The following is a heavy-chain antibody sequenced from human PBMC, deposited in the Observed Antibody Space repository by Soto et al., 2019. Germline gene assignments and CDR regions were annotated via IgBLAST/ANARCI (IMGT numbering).Heavy chain of an antibody. Sequence: ASVKVSCKASAYTFISYAMHGVRQATGQGLEWMGWMNPNSGNTGYAQKFQGRVTMTRNTSISTAYMELRSLRSEGTAVYYCWRVMSQWLMIFDYWGQGTLVTVSS. J-gene: IGHJ4*02. D-gene: IGHD6-19*01. CDR3: WRVMSQWLMIFDY. CDR2: MNPNSGNT. V-gene: IGHV1-8*02. CDR1: AYTFISYA.